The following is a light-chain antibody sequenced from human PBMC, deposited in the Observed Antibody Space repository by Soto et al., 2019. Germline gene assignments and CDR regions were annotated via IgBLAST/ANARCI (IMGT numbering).Light chain of an antibody. Sequence: QSALTQPASVSGSPGQSITISCTGTDSDVGGYNYVSWYQQHPGNAPKVMIYDVSNRPSGVSNRFSGSKSRNTASLIISGLQAEDEADYYCSSYTINGVGVFGGGTKVTVL. V-gene: IGLV2-14*01. CDR3: SSYTINGVGV. J-gene: IGLJ2*01. CDR1: DSDVGGYNY. CDR2: DVS.